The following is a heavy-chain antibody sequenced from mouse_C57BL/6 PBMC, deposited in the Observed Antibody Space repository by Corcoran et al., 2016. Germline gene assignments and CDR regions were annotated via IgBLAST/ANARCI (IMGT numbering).Heavy chain of an antibody. D-gene: IGHD2-5*01. V-gene: IGHV1-26*01. CDR1: GYTFTDYY. Sequence: EVQLQQSGPELVKPGASVKISCKASGYTFTDYYMNWVKQSHGKSLEWIGDINPNNGGTSYNQKFRGKATLTVDKSSSTAYMELRSLTSEDSAVYYCASYSNYPFGAMDYWGQGTSVTVSS. CDR2: INPNNGGT. CDR3: ASYSNYPFGAMDY. J-gene: IGHJ4*01.